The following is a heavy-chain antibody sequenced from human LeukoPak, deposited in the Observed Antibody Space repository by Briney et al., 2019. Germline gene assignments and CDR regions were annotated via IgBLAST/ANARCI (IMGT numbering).Heavy chain of an antibody. J-gene: IGHJ5*02. V-gene: IGHV3-23*01. Sequence: GGSLRLSCAASGFTFSSYAMAWVRQAPGKGLEWVSHILGSGGSTYYADSVKGRFTISRDNSKNTLYLKMTSLRPEDTAVYYCAKVQYDYGNPVGWFDPWGQGSLVTVSS. CDR1: GFTFSSYA. CDR2: ILGSGGST. CDR3: AKVQYDYGNPVGWFDP. D-gene: IGHD4-11*01.